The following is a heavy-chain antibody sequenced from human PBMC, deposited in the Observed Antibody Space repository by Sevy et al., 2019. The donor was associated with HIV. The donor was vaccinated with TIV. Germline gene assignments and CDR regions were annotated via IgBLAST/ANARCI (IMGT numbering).Heavy chain of an antibody. Sequence: GGSLRLSCAASGFTVSKFYMSWVRQTPGKVLEWVSVFYRGGDTYYADSVKGRFTISRDSFRNMLYLQMNNLRTEDTAVYYCARGFDRAVFDIWGRGTMVTVSS. V-gene: IGHV3-66*02. CDR3: ARGFDRAVFDI. CDR2: FYRGGDT. D-gene: IGHD3-10*01. CDR1: GFTVSKFY. J-gene: IGHJ3*02.